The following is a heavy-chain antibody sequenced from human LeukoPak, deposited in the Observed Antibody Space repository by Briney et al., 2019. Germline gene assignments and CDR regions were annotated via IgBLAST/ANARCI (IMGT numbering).Heavy chain of an antibody. CDR2: IYYSGST. V-gene: IGHV4-30-4*01. CDR3: ARGNSDSRGDHFDY. J-gene: IGHJ4*02. Sequence: PSETLSLTCTVSGDSVISGDYRWTWIRQPPGKGLEWIGYIYYSGSTYYNSSLKSRVIISVDTSKNQLSLKLSSVTAADTAVYYCARGNSDSRGDHFDYWGQGTLVTVSS. CDR1: GDSVISGDYR. D-gene: IGHD3-22*01.